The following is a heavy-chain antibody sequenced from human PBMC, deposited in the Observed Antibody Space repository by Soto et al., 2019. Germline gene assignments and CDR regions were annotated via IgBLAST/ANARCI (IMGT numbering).Heavy chain of an antibody. CDR2: IYHSGST. V-gene: IGHV4-30-2*01. J-gene: IGHJ4*02. Sequence: QLQLQESGSGLVKPSQTLSLTCAVSGGSISSGGYSWSWIRQPPGKGLEWIGYIYHSGSTYYNPSLKSRVTISVDRSKNPFSLKLSSVPAADTAVYDCASSNYDSTIPIYYWGQGTLVTVSS. CDR1: GGSISSGGYS. CDR3: ASSNYDSTIPIYY. D-gene: IGHD3-22*01.